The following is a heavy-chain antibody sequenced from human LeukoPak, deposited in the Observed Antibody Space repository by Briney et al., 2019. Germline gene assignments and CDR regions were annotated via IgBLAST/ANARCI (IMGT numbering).Heavy chain of an antibody. J-gene: IGHJ3*02. CDR2: IHTSGST. CDR3: AVSTTFYGSGSADVAFDI. V-gene: IGHV4-4*07. Sequence: KPSETLSLTCTVSGGSISSYYWSWSRQPAGEGLEWIGHIHTSGSTNYNPSLKSRVTISVDTSKNQFSLKLSSVTAADTAVYYCAVSTTFYGSGSADVAFDIWGQGTMVTVSS. D-gene: IGHD3-10*01. CDR1: GGSISSYY.